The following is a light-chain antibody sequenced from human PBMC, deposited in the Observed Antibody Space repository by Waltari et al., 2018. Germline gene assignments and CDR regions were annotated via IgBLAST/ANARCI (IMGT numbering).Light chain of an antibody. CDR3: QPRSNWPLT. J-gene: IGKJ4*01. CDR2: AAS. V-gene: IGKV3-11*01. CDR1: QSVSSY. Sequence: EIVLTQSPATLSLSPGERATLSGRASQSVSSYLAWYQQKPGPAPTLLIYAASNRATGIPARFSGSGSGTDFTLTIRSLAPEDFAVYYCQPRSNWPLTFGGGTKVDIK.